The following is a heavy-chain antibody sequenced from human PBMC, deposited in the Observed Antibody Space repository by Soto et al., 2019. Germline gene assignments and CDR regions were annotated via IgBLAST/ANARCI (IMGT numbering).Heavy chain of an antibody. V-gene: IGHV5-10-1*01. Sequence: PGESLKISCKGSGYSFTSYWISWVRQMPGKGLEWMGRIDPSDSYTNYSPSFQGHVTISADKSISTAYLQWSSLKASDTAMYYCARRGRDGGYYYYGMDVWGQGTTVTVS. D-gene: IGHD3-16*01. CDR1: GYSFTSYW. CDR2: IDPSDSYT. J-gene: IGHJ6*02. CDR3: ARRGRDGGYYYYGMDV.